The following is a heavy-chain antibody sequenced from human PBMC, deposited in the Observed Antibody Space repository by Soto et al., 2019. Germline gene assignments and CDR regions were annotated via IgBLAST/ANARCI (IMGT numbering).Heavy chain of an antibody. J-gene: IGHJ4*02. D-gene: IGHD2-15*01. CDR2: IIPILGIA. CDR1: GGTFSSYT. CDR3: AREAYCSGGSCYGYYFDY. V-gene: IGHV1-69*04. Sequence: SVKVSCKASGGTFSSYTISWVRQAPGQGLEWMGRIIPILGIANYAQKFQGRVTITADKSTSTAYMELSSLRSEDTAVYYCAREAYCSGGSCYGYYFDYWGQGTLVTVSS.